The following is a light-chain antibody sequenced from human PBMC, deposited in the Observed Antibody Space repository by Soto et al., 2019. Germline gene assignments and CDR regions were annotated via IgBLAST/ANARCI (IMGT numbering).Light chain of an antibody. Sequence: HSALTQPASVSGSPGQSITISFVGTSRDVGNYNLVSWYQQHPGKVPKLMIYEGSKRPSGVSNRFSGSKSGNTASLTISGLQAEDEADYYCYSYTGSSTYVVFGGGTKVTVL. CDR1: SRDVGNYNL. J-gene: IGLJ2*01. V-gene: IGLV2-23*01. CDR3: YSYTGSSTYVV. CDR2: EGS.